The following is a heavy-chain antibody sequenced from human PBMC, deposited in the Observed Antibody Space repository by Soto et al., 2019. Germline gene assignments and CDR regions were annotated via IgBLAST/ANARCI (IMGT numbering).Heavy chain of an antibody. D-gene: IGHD4-4*01. CDR2: INHSGST. Sequence: QVQLQQWGAGLLKPSETLSLTCAVYGGSFSGYYWSWIRQPPGKGLEWIGEINHSGSTNYNPSLKSRVTISVDTSKNQFSLKLSSVTAADTAVYYCARGRNYGVTRDWFDPWGQGTLVTVSS. CDR1: GGSFSGYY. V-gene: IGHV4-34*01. CDR3: ARGRNYGVTRDWFDP. J-gene: IGHJ5*02.